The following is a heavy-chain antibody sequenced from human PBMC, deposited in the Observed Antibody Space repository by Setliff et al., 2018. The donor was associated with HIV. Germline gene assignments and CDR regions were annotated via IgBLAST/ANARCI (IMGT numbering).Heavy chain of an antibody. CDR2: IYYSGST. Sequence: LSLTCTVSGGSISNSRYYWSWIRQPPRKGLEWIGSIYYSGSTYYNPSLKSRVTISVDTSKNQFSLKLSSVTAADAAVYYCASRVYYYDSSGYLREEGFDPWGQGTLVTVSS. V-gene: IGHV4-39*01. CDR3: ASRVYYYDSSGYLREEGFDP. D-gene: IGHD3-22*01. J-gene: IGHJ5*02. CDR1: GGSISNSRYY.